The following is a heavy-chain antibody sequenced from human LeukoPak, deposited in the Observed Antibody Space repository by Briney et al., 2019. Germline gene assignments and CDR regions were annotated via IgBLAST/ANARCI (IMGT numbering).Heavy chain of an antibody. Sequence: ASVKVSCKASGGTFSSYAISWVRQAPGQGLEWMGWINPNSGGTNYAQKFQGRVTMTRDTSISTAYMELSRLRSDDTAVYYCARGWNYIELDYWGQGTLVTVSS. J-gene: IGHJ4*02. CDR1: GGTFSSYA. D-gene: IGHD1-7*01. CDR2: INPNSGGT. CDR3: ARGWNYIELDY. V-gene: IGHV1-2*02.